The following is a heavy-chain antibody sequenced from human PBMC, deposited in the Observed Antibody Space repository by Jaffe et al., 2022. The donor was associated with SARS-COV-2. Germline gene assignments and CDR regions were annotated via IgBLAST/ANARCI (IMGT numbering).Heavy chain of an antibody. CDR3: ARGGVSLTTVTDDAFDI. CDR2: INAGNGNT. J-gene: IGHJ3*02. CDR1: GYTFTSYA. D-gene: IGHD4-17*01. V-gene: IGHV1-3*01. Sequence: QVQLVQSGAEVKKPGASVKVSCKASGYTFTSYAMHWVRQAPGQRLEWMGWINAGNGNTKYSQKFQGRVTITRDTSASTAYMELSSLRSEDTAVYYCARGGVSLTTVTDDAFDIWGQGTMVTVSS.